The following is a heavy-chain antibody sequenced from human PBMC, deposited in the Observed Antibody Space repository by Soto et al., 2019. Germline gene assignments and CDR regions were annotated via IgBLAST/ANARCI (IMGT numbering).Heavy chain of an antibody. CDR3: ATSGLSGYCSGGSCYEN. V-gene: IGHV5-51*01. D-gene: IGHD2-15*01. J-gene: IGHJ4*02. CDR1: GYSFPSYW. Sequence: PGESLKVSCKGSGYSFPSYWIAWVRQLPGKGLEWMGIFYPGDSDTRYSPSFQGQVTISADKSISTAYLQWSSLKASDTAMYYCATSGLSGYCSGGSCYENWGQGTLVTVSS. CDR2: FYPGDSDT.